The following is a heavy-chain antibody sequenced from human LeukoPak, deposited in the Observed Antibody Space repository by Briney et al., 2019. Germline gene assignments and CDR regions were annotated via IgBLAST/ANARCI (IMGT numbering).Heavy chain of an antibody. CDR2: INHSGST. Sequence: MASETLSLTCTVSGGSISSYYWSWIRQPPGKGLEWIGEINHSGSTNYNPSLKSRVTISVDTSKNQFSLKLSSVTAADTAVYYCARAYLRDIVVVVAAVGTKSNWFDPWGQGTLVTVSS. V-gene: IGHV4-34*01. D-gene: IGHD2-15*01. CDR1: GGSISSYY. J-gene: IGHJ5*02. CDR3: ARAYLRDIVVVVAAVGTKSNWFDP.